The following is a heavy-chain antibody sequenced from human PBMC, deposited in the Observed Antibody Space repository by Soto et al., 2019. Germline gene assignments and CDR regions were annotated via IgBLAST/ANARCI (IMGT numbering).Heavy chain of an antibody. D-gene: IGHD6-25*01. V-gene: IGHV3-23*01. Sequence: GGSLRLSCAASGFPFRSYAMSWVRQAPGKGLEWVAAIIGNGGSTYYAESVKGRFTISRDNSKNTLYLQMNSLRAEDTAVYYCAKDPFSGAAPGPRDQHWGQGTLVTVSS. CDR1: GFPFRSYA. CDR3: AKDPFSGAAPGPRDQH. J-gene: IGHJ1*01. CDR2: IIGNGGST.